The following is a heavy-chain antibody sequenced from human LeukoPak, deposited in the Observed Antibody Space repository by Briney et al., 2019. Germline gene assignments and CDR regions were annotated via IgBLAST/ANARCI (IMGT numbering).Heavy chain of an antibody. CDR2: IYYTEST. Sequence: SETLSLTCTVSGGSISSSSYHWGWIRQPPGKGLEYIGSIYYTESTYYNPSLKSRVTISVDTSKNQFSLNLTSVASADTAVFYCARRLWFGEYYFDYWGQGTLVTVSS. CDR3: ARRLWFGEYYFDY. J-gene: IGHJ4*02. V-gene: IGHV4-39*01. CDR1: GGSISSSSYH. D-gene: IGHD3-10*01.